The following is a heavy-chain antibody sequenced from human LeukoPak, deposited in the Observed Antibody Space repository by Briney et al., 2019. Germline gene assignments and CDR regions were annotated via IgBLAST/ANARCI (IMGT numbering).Heavy chain of an antibody. D-gene: IGHD3-16*01. Sequence: ASVKVSCKASNNTLSNNGITWVRRAPGQGLEWVGWISGYTTYTTYAQKFQDRVTMTKDTSTSTAYMEMRSLRSDDTAIYYCARVRLVWGMETFDLWGQGTMVTVSS. CDR3: ARVRLVWGMETFDL. CDR1: NNTLSNNG. J-gene: IGHJ3*01. V-gene: IGHV1-18*01. CDR2: ISGYTTYT.